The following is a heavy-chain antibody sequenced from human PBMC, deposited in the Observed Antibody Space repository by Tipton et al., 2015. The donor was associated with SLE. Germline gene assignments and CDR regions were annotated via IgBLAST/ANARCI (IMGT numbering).Heavy chain of an antibody. D-gene: IGHD6-13*01. V-gene: IGHV4-59*01. J-gene: IGHJ3*02. Sequence: TLSLTCTVSGGSISSYYWSWIRQPPGKGLEWIGYIYYSGSTNYNPSLSQSMFTISVDTSKNQFSLKLSSVTAADTAVYYCARGGSSWPDAFDIWGRGTMVSVSS. CDR1: GGSISSYY. CDR3: ARGGSSWPDAFDI. CDR2: IYYSGST.